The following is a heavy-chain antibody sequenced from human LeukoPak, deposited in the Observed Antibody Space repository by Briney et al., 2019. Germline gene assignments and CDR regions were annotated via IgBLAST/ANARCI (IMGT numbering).Heavy chain of an antibody. CDR3: ARDVSFEQLGNWFDP. D-gene: IGHD6-13*01. J-gene: IGHJ5*02. CDR2: IYTSGST. Sequence: SETLSLTCTVSGGSISSYYWSWIRQPAGEGLEWIGRIYTSGSTNYNPSLMSRVTMSVDTSKNQFSLKLSSVTAADTAVYYCARDVSFEQLGNWFDPWGQGTLVTVSS. CDR1: GGSISSYY. V-gene: IGHV4-4*07.